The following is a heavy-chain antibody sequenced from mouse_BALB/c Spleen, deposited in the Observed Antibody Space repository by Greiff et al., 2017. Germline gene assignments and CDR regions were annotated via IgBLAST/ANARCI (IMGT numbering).Heavy chain of an antibody. V-gene: IGHV2-2*02. CDR2: IWSGGST. Sequence: QVQLKQSGPGLVQPSQSLSITCTVSGFSLTSYGVHWVRQSPGKGLEWLGVIWSGGSTDYNAAFISRLSISKDNSKSQVFFKMNSLQANDTAIYYCARKPYYGNPYAMDYWGQGTSVTVSS. D-gene: IGHD2-10*01. J-gene: IGHJ4*01. CDR1: GFSLTSYG. CDR3: ARKPYYGNPYAMDY.